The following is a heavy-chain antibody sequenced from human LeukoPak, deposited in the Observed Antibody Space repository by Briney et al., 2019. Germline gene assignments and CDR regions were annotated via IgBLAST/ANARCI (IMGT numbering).Heavy chain of an antibody. V-gene: IGHV4-30-2*01. D-gene: IGHD3-10*01. CDR1: GGSISSGFYS. CDR2: IYHSGGT. J-gene: IGHJ5*02. Sequence: KPSETLSLTCAVSGGSISSGFYSWSWIRQPPGKGLEWIGSIYHSGGTYYNPSLRSRVTLSLDRSNNQFSLTLNSVTAADTAVYYCARGLDYYGSGSYLSNWFDPWGQGTLVTVSS. CDR3: ARGLDYYGSGSYLSNWFDP.